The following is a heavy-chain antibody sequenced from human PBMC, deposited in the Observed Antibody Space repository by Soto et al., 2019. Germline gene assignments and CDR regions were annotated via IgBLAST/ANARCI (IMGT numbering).Heavy chain of an antibody. CDR2: IYHSGST. CDR1: GGSIFSSKW. Sequence: PAETLSLSCAVGGGSIFSSKWWSGVGYPPGKGLEGIGEIYHSGSTNYNPSLKSRVIISVDKSKNQFSLKLSSVTDADTAVYYCARGERQQQRDYWGQGTLVTVS. CDR3: ARGERQQQRDY. D-gene: IGHD6-13*01. V-gene: IGHV4-4*02. J-gene: IGHJ4*02.